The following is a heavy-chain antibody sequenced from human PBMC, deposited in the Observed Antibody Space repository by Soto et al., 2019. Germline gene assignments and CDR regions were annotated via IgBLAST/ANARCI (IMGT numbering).Heavy chain of an antibody. CDR1: GGSFSGYY. CDR2: INHSGST. Sequence: SETLSLTCAVYGGSFSGYYWSWIRQPPGKGLEWIGEINHSGSTNYNPSLKSRVTISVDTSKNQFSLKLSSVTAADTAVYYCARFKRYDYSGRYYYYGMDVWGQGTTVTVS. J-gene: IGHJ6*02. V-gene: IGHV4-34*01. D-gene: IGHD5-12*01. CDR3: ARFKRYDYSGRYYYYGMDV.